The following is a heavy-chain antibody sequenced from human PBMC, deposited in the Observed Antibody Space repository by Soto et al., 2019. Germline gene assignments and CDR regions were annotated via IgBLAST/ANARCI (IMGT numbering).Heavy chain of an antibody. CDR2: IYYSGST. CDR1: GGSISSYY. CDR3: ARDHLVKSSSSHWFDP. D-gene: IGHD6-6*01. V-gene: IGHV4-59*01. Sequence: SETLSLTCTVSGGSISSYYWSWIRQPPGKGLEWIGYIYYSGSTNYNPSLKSRVTISVDTSKNQFSLKLSSVTAADTAVYYCARDHLVKSSSSHWFDPWGQGTLVTVSS. J-gene: IGHJ5*02.